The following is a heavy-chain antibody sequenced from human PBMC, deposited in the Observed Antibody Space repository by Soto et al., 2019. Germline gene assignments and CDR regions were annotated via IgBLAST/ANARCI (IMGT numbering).Heavy chain of an antibody. CDR2: ISSSSSYI. Sequence: GGSLRLSCAASGFTFSSYSMNWVRQAPGKGLEWVSFISSSSSYIYYADSVKGRFTISRDNAKNSLYLQMNSLRAEDTAVYYCARDLGYYDSSGRRSAFDIWGQGTMVTVSS. V-gene: IGHV3-21*01. D-gene: IGHD3-22*01. CDR3: ARDLGYYDSSGRRSAFDI. CDR1: GFTFSSYS. J-gene: IGHJ3*02.